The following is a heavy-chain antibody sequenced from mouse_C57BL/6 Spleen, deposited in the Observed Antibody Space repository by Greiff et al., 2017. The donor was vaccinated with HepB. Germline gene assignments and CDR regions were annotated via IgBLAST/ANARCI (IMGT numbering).Heavy chain of an antibody. CDR2: IYPRSGNT. J-gene: IGHJ4*01. V-gene: IGHV1-81*01. D-gene: IGHD1-1*01. CDR1: GYTFTSYG. CDR3: ARNPSYYGSSYWGYYAMDY. Sequence: QVQLKESGAELARPGASVKLSCKASGYTFTSYGISWVKQRTGQGLEWIGEIYPRSGNTYYNEKFKGKATLTADKSSSTAYMELRSLTSEDSAVYFCARNPSYYGSSYWGYYAMDYWGQGTSVTVSS.